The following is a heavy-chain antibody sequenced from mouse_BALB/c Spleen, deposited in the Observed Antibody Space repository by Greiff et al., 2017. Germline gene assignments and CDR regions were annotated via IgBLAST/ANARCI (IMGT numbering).Heavy chain of an antibody. J-gene: IGHJ2*01. D-gene: IGHD1-1*01. CDR2: IRNKANGYTT. V-gene: IGHV7-3*02. CDR1: GFTFTAYY. Sequence: EVKLLESGGGLVQPGGSLRLSCATSGFTFTAYYMSWVRQPPGKALEWLGFIRNKANGYTTEYSASVKGRFTISRDNSQSILYLQMNTLRAEDSATYYCAREFGYYGSSYFDYGGQGTTLTVSS. CDR3: AREFGYYGSSYFDY.